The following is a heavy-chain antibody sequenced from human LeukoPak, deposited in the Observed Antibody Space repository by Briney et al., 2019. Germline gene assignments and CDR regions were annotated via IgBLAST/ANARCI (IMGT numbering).Heavy chain of an antibody. CDR2: INPSGGST. D-gene: IGHD2-21*01. CDR3: AREEFAYYSFDY. V-gene: IGHV1-46*01. Sequence: ASVKVSCKPSGYTFTSYYMHWVRQAPGQGLEWMGIINPSGGSTSYAQKFQGRVTMTRDTSTSTVYMELSSLRSEDTAVYYCAREEFAYYSFDYWGQGTLVTVSS. CDR1: GYTFTSYY. J-gene: IGHJ4*02.